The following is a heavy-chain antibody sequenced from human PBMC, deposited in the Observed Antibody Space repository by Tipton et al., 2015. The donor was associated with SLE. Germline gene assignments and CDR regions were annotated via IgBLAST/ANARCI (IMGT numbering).Heavy chain of an antibody. CDR2: IYSGGST. J-gene: IGHJ4*02. D-gene: IGHD1-20*01. CDR3: TRPITGTGLDS. V-gene: IGHV3-53*01. CDR1: GFTVSSNY. Sequence: GSLRLSCAASGFTVSSNYMSWVRQAPGKGLEWVSVIYSGGSTYYADSVKGRFTISRDDSKNTAYLQMNSLKTEDTAVYYCTRPITGTGLDSWGQGTLVTVSS.